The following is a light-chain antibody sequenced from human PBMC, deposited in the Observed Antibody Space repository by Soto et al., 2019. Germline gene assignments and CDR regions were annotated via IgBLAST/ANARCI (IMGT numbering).Light chain of an antibody. Sequence: EIVLTQSPGTLSLSPGEGATLSCRASQSVSFNFAWYQQKPGQAPRLLIYGASIRATGIPARFRGSGSGTEVTLTISSLQSEDFAVYYCQQYSNWPGTFGQGTTVDI. CDR2: GAS. J-gene: IGKJ1*01. CDR1: QSVSFN. CDR3: QQYSNWPGT. V-gene: IGKV3-15*01.